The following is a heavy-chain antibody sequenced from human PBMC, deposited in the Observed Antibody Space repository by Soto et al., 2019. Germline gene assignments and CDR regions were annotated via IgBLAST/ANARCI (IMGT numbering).Heavy chain of an antibody. V-gene: IGHV3-74*01. D-gene: IGHD3-16*02. Sequence: EVQLVESGGGLAQPGESLRLACAASGFTFSTYWMHWVRQVPGKGLMWVSRISSNGDITNSADSVKGRFTISRDNAKNXLXXQMDSLTADDTAVYYCARSYDYLWGNYRYTYGMDVWGQGTTVTVS. CDR3: ARSYDYLWGNYRYTYGMDV. CDR1: GFTFSTYW. CDR2: ISSNGDIT. J-gene: IGHJ6*02.